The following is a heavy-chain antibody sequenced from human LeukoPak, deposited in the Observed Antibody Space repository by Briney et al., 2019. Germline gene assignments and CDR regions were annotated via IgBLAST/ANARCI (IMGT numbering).Heavy chain of an antibody. Sequence: GGSLRLSCLTSGFTFSTNAMSWVRQAPGKGLEWVSVISGSGGSTYYADSVKGRFTISRDNSKNTLYLQMNSLRAEDTAVYYCAKCHFLVPAATYYFDYWGQGTLVTVSS. D-gene: IGHD2-2*01. J-gene: IGHJ4*02. CDR2: ISGSGGST. CDR3: AKCHFLVPAATYYFDY. V-gene: IGHV3-23*01. CDR1: GFTFSTNA.